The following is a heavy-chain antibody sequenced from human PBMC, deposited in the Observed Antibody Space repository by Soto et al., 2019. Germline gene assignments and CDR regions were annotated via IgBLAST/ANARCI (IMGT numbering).Heavy chain of an antibody. J-gene: IGHJ4*02. CDR1: GDSISSGGYY. CDR2: IYYSGIT. D-gene: IGHD3-16*01. CDR3: ARARGMMIQNFDY. Sequence: PSETLSLTCTVSGDSISSGGYYWSWLRQHPGKGLEWIGYIYYSGITSYTPSLKSRVSISVDTSKNQFSLKLSSVTAADTAVYYCARARGMMIQNFDYWGQGTLVTVSS. V-gene: IGHV4-31*03.